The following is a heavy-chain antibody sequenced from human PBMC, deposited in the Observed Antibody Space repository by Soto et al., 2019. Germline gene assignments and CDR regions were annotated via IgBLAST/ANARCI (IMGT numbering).Heavy chain of an antibody. V-gene: IGHV3-23*01. J-gene: IGHJ4*02. CDR3: AKAPDIVLMVHFY. D-gene: IGHD2-8*01. CDR1: VFTFSSYA. Sequence: GWSLSLSCASSVFTFSSYAMSWVRQAPGKGLEWVSAISGSGGSTYYADSVKGRFTISRDNTKNTLYLQMNSLRAEDTAVYYSAKAPDIVLMVHFYWGQGTLVTVSS. CDR2: ISGSGGST.